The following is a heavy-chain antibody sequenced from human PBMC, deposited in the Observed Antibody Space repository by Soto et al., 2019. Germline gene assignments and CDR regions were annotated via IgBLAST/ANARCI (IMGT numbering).Heavy chain of an antibody. V-gene: IGHV3-48*02. Sequence: EVQLVESGGGLVQPGGSLRLSCAASGFIFTSYSMNWVRQAPGKGLEWLSYIRIDSNHIGYADSVRCRFTISSDIAKNSLYLQMNSLRDEDTAVYYFARYLSYAFDDWGQGNLVTVSS. J-gene: IGHJ4*02. CDR3: ARYLSYAFDD. CDR2: IRIDSNHI. CDR1: GFIFTSYS. D-gene: IGHD1-26*01.